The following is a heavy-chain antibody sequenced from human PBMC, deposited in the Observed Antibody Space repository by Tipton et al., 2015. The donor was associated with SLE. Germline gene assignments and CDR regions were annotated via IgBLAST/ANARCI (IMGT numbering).Heavy chain of an antibody. V-gene: IGHV3-33*01. D-gene: IGHD4/OR15-4a*01. Sequence: SLRLSCEASGFTFTSYGFQWVRQAPGKGLEWVAIIWYDGSHKYYADSVKGRFTVSRDNSKNTLYLQMNSLRAEDTAVYYCAREDYGDTGFDPWGQGTLVTVSS. CDR3: AREDYGDTGFDP. CDR1: GFTFTSYG. CDR2: IWYDGSHK. J-gene: IGHJ5*02.